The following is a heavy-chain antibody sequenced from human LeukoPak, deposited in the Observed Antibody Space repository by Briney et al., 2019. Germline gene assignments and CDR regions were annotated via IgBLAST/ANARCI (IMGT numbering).Heavy chain of an antibody. V-gene: IGHV3-74*01. CDR2: INSDGSST. J-gene: IGHJ4*02. CDR1: GFTFSSYW. CDR3: AREWAYGDYFDY. D-gene: IGHD4-17*01. Sequence: GGSLRLSCAASGFTFSSYWMHWVRQAPGKGLVWVSRINSDGSSTSYADSVKGRFTISRDNAKNTLYLQMNSLRAKDTAVYYCAREWAYGDYFDYWGQGTLVTVSS.